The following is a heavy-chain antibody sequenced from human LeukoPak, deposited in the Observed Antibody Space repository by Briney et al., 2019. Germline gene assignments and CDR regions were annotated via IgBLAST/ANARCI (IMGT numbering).Heavy chain of an antibody. CDR1: GFTFSSYG. CDR3: AKENTYYDYVWGSQPSFDY. Sequence: PGGSLRLSCAASGFTFSSYGMHWVRQAPGKGLEWVAVIWYDRSNKYYADSVKGRFTISRDNSKNTLYLQMNSLRAEDTAVYYCAKENTYYDYVWGSQPSFDYWGQGTLVTVSS. D-gene: IGHD3-16*01. J-gene: IGHJ4*02. V-gene: IGHV3-33*06. CDR2: IWYDRSNK.